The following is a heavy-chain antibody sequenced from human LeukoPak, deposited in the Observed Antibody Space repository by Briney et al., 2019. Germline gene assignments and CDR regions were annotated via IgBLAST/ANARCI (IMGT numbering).Heavy chain of an antibody. CDR2: NKSDGSST. CDR3: ARGGRYAYFLDY. D-gene: IGHD3-16*01. V-gene: IGHV3-74*01. J-gene: IGHJ4*02. Sequence: SSGTLCLTCAVSGVTFSDYWLRWVRQGPGKGLVWVSRNKSDGSSTSYADSEKGRFTISRDNAKNTVYVHMNSLRDEDTAVYYCARGGRYAYFLDYWGQGTLVTVSS. CDR1: GVTFSDYW.